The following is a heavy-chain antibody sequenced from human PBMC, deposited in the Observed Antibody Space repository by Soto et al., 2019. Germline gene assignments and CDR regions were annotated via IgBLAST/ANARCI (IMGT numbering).Heavy chain of an antibody. Sequence: GGSLRLSCAASGFTFSRYSMNWVRQAPGKGLEWVSSISSSSSYTYYADSVKGRFTISRDNAKNSLYLQMNSLRAEDTAVYYRARDRLVAATSAPPYYYFGMDVWGQGTTVTVSS. V-gene: IGHV3-21*01. D-gene: IGHD2-15*01. CDR2: ISSSSSYT. CDR3: ARDRLVAATSAPPYYYFGMDV. J-gene: IGHJ6*02. CDR1: GFTFSRYS.